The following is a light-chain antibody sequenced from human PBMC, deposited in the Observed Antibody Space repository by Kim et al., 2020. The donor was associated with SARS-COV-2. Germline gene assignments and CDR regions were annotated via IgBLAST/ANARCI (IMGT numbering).Light chain of an antibody. J-gene: IGLJ3*02. V-gene: IGLV6-57*03. CDR1: DGTIATNY. CDR3: QSYDATIRV. Sequence: GPTVTISCTRTDGTIATNYVHWYQLRPGSAPTIVIYEDHQRPSGVPERFSGSIDPPSNSASLTISGLENEDEAEYYCQSYDATIRVFGGGTKVTVL. CDR2: EDH.